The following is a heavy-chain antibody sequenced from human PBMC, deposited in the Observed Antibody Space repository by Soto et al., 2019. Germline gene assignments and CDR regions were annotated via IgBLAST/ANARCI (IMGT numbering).Heavy chain of an antibody. CDR3: ARRTTLRFLEWLPTNYYYYGMDV. CDR2: ISAYNGNT. J-gene: IGHJ6*02. Sequence: GASVKVSCKASGYTFTSYGISWVRQAAGQELEGVGWISAYNGNTNYAQKLQGRVTMTTDTSTSTAYMELRSLRSDDTAVYYCARRTTLRFLEWLPTNYYYYGMDVWGQGTTVTVSS. V-gene: IGHV1-18*04. CDR1: GYTFTSYG. D-gene: IGHD3-3*01.